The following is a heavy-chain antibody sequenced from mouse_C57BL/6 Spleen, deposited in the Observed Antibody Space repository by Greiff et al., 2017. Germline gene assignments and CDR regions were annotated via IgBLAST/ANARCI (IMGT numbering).Heavy chain of an antibody. CDR1: GYTFTSYW. CDR3: ARRELCYYAMDD. J-gene: IGHJ4*01. CDR2: IYPSDSDT. V-gene: IGHV1-61*01. D-gene: IGHD4-1*01. Sequence: QVQLKQPGAELVRPGSSVKLSCKASGYTFTSYWMDWVKQRPGQGLEWIGNIYPSDSDTHYNQKFKDKATLTVDKYSSTAYMQLSSLTSEDAAVYYCARRELCYYAMDDRGQGASVTVAS.